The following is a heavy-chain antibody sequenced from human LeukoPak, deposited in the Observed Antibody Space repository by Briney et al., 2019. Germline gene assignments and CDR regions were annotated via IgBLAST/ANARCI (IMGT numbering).Heavy chain of an antibody. CDR2: ISGSGGST. V-gene: IGHV3-23*01. J-gene: IGHJ6*02. CDR1: GFTFSSYA. CDR3: AKTHEVNYYGSGSYYMDV. Sequence: PGGSLRLSCAASGFTFSSYAMSWVRQAPGKGLEWVSAISGSGGSTYYADSVKGRFTISRDNSKNTLYLQMNSLRAEDTAVYSCAKTHEVNYYGSGSYYMDVWGQGTTVTVSS. D-gene: IGHD3-10*01.